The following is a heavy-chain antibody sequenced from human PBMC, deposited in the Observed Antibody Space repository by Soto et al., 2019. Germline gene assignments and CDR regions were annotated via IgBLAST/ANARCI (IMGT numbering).Heavy chain of an antibody. D-gene: IGHD3-3*01. CDR2: IKPDGSEK. J-gene: IGHJ4*02. Sequence: GGALRLSCATSGFTFRSYWMTWVRQAPGKGPEWVANIKPDGSEKQYVDSVKGRFTVSRDNAKKSLDLQMNSLRVEDTAVYCCARAEDYDFWSGPPKYFDNWGQGTQVTVSS. CDR1: GFTFRSYW. V-gene: IGHV3-7*03. CDR3: ARAEDYDFWSGPPKYFDN.